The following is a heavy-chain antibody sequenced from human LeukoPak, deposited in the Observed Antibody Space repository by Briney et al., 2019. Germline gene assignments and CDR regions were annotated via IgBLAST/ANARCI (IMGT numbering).Heavy chain of an antibody. V-gene: IGHV4-34*01. J-gene: IGHJ3*02. Sequence: SETLSLTCAVYGGSFSGYYWSWIRQPPGKGLEWIGEINHSGSTNYNPSLKSRVTISVDTSENQFSLKLSSVTAADTAVYYCARAFIAAAGLRKLNAFDIWGQGTMVTVSS. CDR1: GGSFSGYY. CDR3: ARAFIAAAGLRKLNAFDI. D-gene: IGHD6-13*01. CDR2: INHSGST.